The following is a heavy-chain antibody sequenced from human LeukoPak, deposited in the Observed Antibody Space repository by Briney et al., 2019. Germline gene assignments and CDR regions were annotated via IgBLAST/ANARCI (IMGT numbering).Heavy chain of an antibody. CDR2: IYYSGST. CDR3: ARVWSRIGDTAMENDY. D-gene: IGHD5-18*01. CDR1: GASIISGGYY. V-gene: IGHV4-31*03. Sequence: PSQTLSLACTVSGASIISGGYYSGSIRQHPGKGLEWIGYIYYSGSTYYHPSLKRRVTISVDTSNIQFSLQLSSVTAADTAVDYCARVWSRIGDTAMENDYWGQGTLVTVSS. J-gene: IGHJ4*02.